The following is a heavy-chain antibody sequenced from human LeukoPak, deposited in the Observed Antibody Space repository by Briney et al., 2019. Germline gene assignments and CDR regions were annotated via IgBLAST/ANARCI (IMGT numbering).Heavy chain of an antibody. V-gene: IGHV3-30-3*01. CDR2: ISYDGSNK. D-gene: IGHD6-13*01. CDR3: ARGRIAAAGRVFDY. J-gene: IGHJ4*02. CDR1: GFTFSSYA. Sequence: PGRSLRLSCAASGFTFSSYAMHWVRQAPGKGLEGVAVISYDGSNKYYADSVKGRFTISRDNSKNTLYLQMNSLRAEDTAVYYCARGRIAAAGRVFDYWGQGTLVTVSS.